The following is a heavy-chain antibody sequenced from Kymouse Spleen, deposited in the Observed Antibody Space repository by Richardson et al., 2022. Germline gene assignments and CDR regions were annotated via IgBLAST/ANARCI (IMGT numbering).Heavy chain of an antibody. CDR3: ARDSYYGSGSLFDY. J-gene: IGHJ4*02. D-gene: IGHD3-10*01. CDR2: IWYDGSNK. V-gene: IGHV3-33*01. Sequence: QVQLVESGGGVVQPGRSLRLSCAASGFTFSSYGMHWVRQAPGKGLEWVAVIWYDGSNKYYADSVKGRFTISRDNSKNTLYLQMNSLRAEDTAVYYCARDSYYGSGSLFDYWGQGTLVTVSS. CDR1: GFTFSSYG.